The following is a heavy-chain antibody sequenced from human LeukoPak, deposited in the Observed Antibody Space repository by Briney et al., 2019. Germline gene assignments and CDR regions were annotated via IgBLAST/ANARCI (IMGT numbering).Heavy chain of an antibody. CDR1: GFTFSSYA. CDR2: IWYDGSNK. CDR3: ATARDSNSNRGLYMDV. Sequence: PGGSLRLSCAASGFTFSSYAMHWVRQAPGKGLEWVAVIWYDGSNKYYADSVKGRFTISRDNSKNTLYLQINSLRAEDTAVYYCATARDSNSNRGLYMDVWGKGTTVTVSS. D-gene: IGHD4-11*01. V-gene: IGHV3-33*08. J-gene: IGHJ6*03.